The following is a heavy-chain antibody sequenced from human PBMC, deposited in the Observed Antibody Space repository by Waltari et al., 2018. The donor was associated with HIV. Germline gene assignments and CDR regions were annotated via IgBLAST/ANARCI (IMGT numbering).Heavy chain of an antibody. CDR3: ARDIQDDYGDAGAFDI. V-gene: IGHV3-48*03. CDR2: SSSNDSTT. Sequence: EVQLVQSGGGLGQPGGSLRLSCAASGFTLSSYEMNWVRQAPGKGREWVSYSSSNDSTTYYADSVKDQFTISKAKNSLYLQMNSLRAEDTVVYYCARDIQDDYGDAGAFDIWGQGTMITVSS. J-gene: IGHJ3*02. CDR1: GFTLSSYE. D-gene: IGHD4-17*01.